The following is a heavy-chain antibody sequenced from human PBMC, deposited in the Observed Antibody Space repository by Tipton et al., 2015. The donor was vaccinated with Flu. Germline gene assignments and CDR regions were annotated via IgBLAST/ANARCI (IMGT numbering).Heavy chain of an antibody. V-gene: IGHV4-38-2*02. CDR1: GDSISSDYY. CDR2: IFHTGST. D-gene: IGHD4-11*01. CDR3: ARRDYSSYVSDPKNWLDP. Sequence: TLSLTCTISGDSISSDYYWGWIRQPPGKGLEWIGNIFHTGSTYHNPSLKSRVTISINTSKNQFSLKVFFVTAADAAVYYCARRDYSSYVSDPKNWLDPWGHGILVTVSS. J-gene: IGHJ5*02.